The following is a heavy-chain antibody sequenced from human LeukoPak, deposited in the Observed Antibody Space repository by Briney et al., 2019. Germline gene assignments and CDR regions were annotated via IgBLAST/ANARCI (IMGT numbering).Heavy chain of an antibody. V-gene: IGHV4-4*02. CDR1: GGSISSSNW. CDR3: ARDNPRTTGDSSGSSFDF. J-gene: IGHJ4*02. Sequence: SETLSLTCAVSGGSISSSNWWIWLRQPPGKGLEWIGEIYHSGGGGTNYNPSLKSRATISIDNAKNQFSLKVRSVTAADTAVYFCARDNPRTTGDSSGSSFDFWGQGTLVTVSS. CDR2: IYHSGGGGT. D-gene: IGHD6-19*01.